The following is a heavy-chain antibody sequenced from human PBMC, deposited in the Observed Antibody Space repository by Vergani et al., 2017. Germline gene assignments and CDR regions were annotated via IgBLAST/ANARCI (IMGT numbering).Heavy chain of an antibody. CDR2: ISSSGSSI. CDR1: GFTFSDYY. CDR3: AKDHYDFWSGYPNLAPFDL. J-gene: IGHJ2*01. D-gene: IGHD3-3*01. V-gene: IGHV3-11*01. Sequence: QVQLVESGGGLVKPGGSLRLSCAASGFTFSDYYMSWIRQAPGKGLEWVSYISSSGSSIYYADSVKGRFTISRDNAKNSLYLQMNSLRAEDTAVYYCAKDHYDFWSGYPNLAPFDLWGRGTLVTVSS.